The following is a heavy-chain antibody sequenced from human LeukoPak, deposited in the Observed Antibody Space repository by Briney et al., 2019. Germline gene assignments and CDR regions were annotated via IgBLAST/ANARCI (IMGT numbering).Heavy chain of an antibody. CDR3: ARGFRPVIGPHDVYDL. V-gene: IGHV3-64*02. CDR2: ISPEGGTT. D-gene: IGHD4-11*01. CDR1: GFTFSSYW. J-gene: IGHJ3*01. Sequence: GGSLRLSCAASGFTFSSYWMHWVRQASGKRLEYISAISPEGGTTWYVDSVKGRVTISRDNSKNTLYLQMGSLRPDDMAVYYCARGFRPVIGPHDVYDLWGQGTTVTVSS.